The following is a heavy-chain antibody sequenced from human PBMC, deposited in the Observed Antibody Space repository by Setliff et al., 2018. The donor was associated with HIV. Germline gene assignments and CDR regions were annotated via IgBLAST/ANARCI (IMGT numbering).Heavy chain of an antibody. CDR1: GFTFSSYA. Sequence: GGSLRLSCAASGFTFSSYAMSWVRQAPGKGLEWVSAISGSGGSTYYADSVKGRFTISRDNSKNTLYLQMNSLRADDTAVYYCAKDYYDFVWGSSLAYWGQGTLVTVSS. J-gene: IGHJ4*02. V-gene: IGHV3-23*01. CDR2: ISGSGGST. D-gene: IGHD3-16*01. CDR3: AKDYYDFVWGSSLAY.